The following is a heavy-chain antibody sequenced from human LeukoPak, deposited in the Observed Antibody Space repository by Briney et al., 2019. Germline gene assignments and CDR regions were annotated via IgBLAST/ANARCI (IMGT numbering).Heavy chain of an antibody. CDR1: GYTFTSYG. CDR3: ARIRAPSSFGQRESDY. D-gene: IGHD3-3*02. Sequence: ASVKVSCKASGYTFTSYGISWVRQAPGQGLEWMGWINTNTRNPTYAQGFTGRFVFSLDTSVSTAYLQISSLKAEDTAVYYCARIRAPSSFGQRESDYWGQGTLVTVSS. V-gene: IGHV7-4-1*02. J-gene: IGHJ4*02. CDR2: INTNTRNP.